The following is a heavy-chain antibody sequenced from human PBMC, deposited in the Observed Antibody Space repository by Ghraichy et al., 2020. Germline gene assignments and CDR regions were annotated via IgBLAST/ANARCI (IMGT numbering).Heavy chain of an antibody. CDR1: GLTFSTYG. D-gene: IGHD6-6*01. Sequence: GGSLRLSCVASGLTFSTYGMSWVRQAPGKGLEWVSGISDSSGGSTDYADSVKGRFTISRDDAKNTLHLQMNSLRAEDTALYYCAKGLAAWSRSAFDSWGQGTLVTVSS. V-gene: IGHV3-23*01. CDR2: ISDSSGGST. CDR3: AKGLAAWSRSAFDS. J-gene: IGHJ4*02.